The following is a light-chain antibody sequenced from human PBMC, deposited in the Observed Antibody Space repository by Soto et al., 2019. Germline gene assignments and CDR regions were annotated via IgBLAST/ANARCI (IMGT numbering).Light chain of an antibody. CDR1: SSDVGLYDY. CDR2: EVT. V-gene: IGLV2-8*01. CDR3: SSYGGNSNYV. J-gene: IGLJ1*01. Sequence: LTQPPSASGSRGQSVTISCTGTSSDVGLYDYVSWYQQHPGKVPKLLIYEVTQRPSGVPDRFSGSKSGNTASLTVSGLQAEDEADYYCSSYGGNSNYVFGTGTKVTVL.